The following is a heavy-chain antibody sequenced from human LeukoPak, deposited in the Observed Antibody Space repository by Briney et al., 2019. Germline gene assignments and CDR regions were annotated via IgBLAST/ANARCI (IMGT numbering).Heavy chain of an antibody. Sequence: SETLSLTCTVSGGSISSSSYYWGWIRQPPGKGLEWIGSIYYSGSTYYNPSPKSRVTISVDPSKNQFSLKLSSVTAADTAVYYCAREPPFLGYSYDYWGQGTLVTVSS. V-gene: IGHV4-39*07. D-gene: IGHD5-18*01. CDR1: GGSISSSSYY. CDR2: IYYSGST. CDR3: AREPPFLGYSYDY. J-gene: IGHJ4*02.